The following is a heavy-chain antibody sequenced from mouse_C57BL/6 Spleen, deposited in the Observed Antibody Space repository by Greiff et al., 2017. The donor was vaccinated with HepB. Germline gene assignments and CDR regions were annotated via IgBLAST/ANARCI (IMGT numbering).Heavy chain of an antibody. V-gene: IGHV1-53*01. J-gene: IGHJ3*01. CDR3: ARSDYYGSSLFAY. Sequence: VKLQQPGTELVKPGASVKLSCKASGYTFTSYWMHWVKQRPGQGLEWIGNINPSNGGTNYNEKFKSKATLTVDKSSSTAYMQLSSLTSEDSAVYYCARSDYYGSSLFAYWGQGTLVTVSA. CDR2: INPSNGGT. D-gene: IGHD1-1*01. CDR1: GYTFTSYW.